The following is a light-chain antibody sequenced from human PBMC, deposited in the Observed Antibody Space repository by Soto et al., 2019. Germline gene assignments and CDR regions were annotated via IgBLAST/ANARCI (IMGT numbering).Light chain of an antibody. CDR1: QDISNY. Sequence: DIQMTQSPSSLSASVGDRVTITCQSSQDISNYLNWYQQKPGKAPKLLIYDASNMSTGVPSSFSGSGSGTDFTFTISSLQPEDIATYYCQQYDNLPLTFGGGTKVDIK. CDR2: DAS. V-gene: IGKV1-33*01. J-gene: IGKJ4*01. CDR3: QQYDNLPLT.